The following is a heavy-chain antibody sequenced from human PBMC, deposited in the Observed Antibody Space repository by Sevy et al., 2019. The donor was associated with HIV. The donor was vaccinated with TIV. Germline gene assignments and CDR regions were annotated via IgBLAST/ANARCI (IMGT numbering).Heavy chain of an antibody. CDR3: VHLWDIVVVPAAQYYYYGMDV. V-gene: IGHV3-30*04. CDR1: GFTFSSYA. J-gene: IGHJ6*02. D-gene: IGHD2-2*01. Sequence: GGSLRLSCAASGFTFSSYAMHWVRQAPGKGLEWVAVISYDGSNKYYADSVKGRFTISRDNSRNTLYLQMSSLRAEDTAVYYWVHLWDIVVVPAAQYYYYGMDVWGQGTTVTVSS. CDR2: ISYDGSNK.